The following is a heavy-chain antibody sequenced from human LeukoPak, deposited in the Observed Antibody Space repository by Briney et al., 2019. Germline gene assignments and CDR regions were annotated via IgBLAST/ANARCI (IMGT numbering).Heavy chain of an antibody. CDR1: GYPFTTTW. V-gene: IGHV5-51*01. CDR3: AIINHPDGRVY. J-gene: IGHJ4*02. CDR2: IYSGNSDA. D-gene: IGHD5-24*01. Sequence: GESLKISCQGFGYPFTTTWIGWVRQLPRKSLQWTAIIYSGNSDAKYSPSFQGQVSISTDRSISTAYLQWSSLKASDTAIYYCAIINHPDGRVYWGQGTLVTVSS.